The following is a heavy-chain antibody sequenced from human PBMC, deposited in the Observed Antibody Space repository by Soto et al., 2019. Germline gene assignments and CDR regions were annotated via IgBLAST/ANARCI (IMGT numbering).Heavy chain of an antibody. D-gene: IGHD2-2*01. Sequence: QAQGKGLEWVAVIWHDGSIQQYADSVKGRFTISRDNSKNTLSLQMNSLRAEDTAMYYCATDKSSSPFDYWGPGTLVTGSS. J-gene: IGHJ4*02. V-gene: IGHV3-33*01. CDR3: ATDKSSSPFDY. CDR2: IWHDGSIQ.